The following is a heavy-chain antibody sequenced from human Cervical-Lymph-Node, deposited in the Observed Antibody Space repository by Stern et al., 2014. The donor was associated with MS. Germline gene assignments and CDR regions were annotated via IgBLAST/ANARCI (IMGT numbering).Heavy chain of an antibody. CDR2: MIPLSGKE. V-gene: IGHV1-69*12. CDR3: ASSYSGWDNPYHFYGMDV. CDR1: GATLSRYA. Sequence: VQLVQSGAEVKKPGSSVTVSCQASGATLSRYAISWVRQAPGHEHQWMGGMIPLSGKEYYAQKFQGRVKLIADDSTSADYMELSSLASEGAAVYYCASSYSGWDNPYHFYGMDVWGQGTTVTVSS. D-gene: IGHD6-19*01. J-gene: IGHJ6*02.